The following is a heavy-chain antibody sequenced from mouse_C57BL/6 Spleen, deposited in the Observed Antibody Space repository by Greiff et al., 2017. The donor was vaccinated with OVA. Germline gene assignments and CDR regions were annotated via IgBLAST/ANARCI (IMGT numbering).Heavy chain of an antibody. CDR3: ARQMSSYAMDY. J-gene: IGHJ4*01. CDR1: GFTFSSYT. Sequence: EVMLVESGGGLVKPGGSLKLSCAASGFTFSSYTMSWVRQTPEKRLEWVATISGGGGNTYYPDSVKGRFTISRDNAKNTLYLQMSSLRSEDTALYYCARQMSSYAMDYWGQGTSVTVSS. D-gene: IGHD1-3*01. CDR2: ISGGGGNT. V-gene: IGHV5-9*01.